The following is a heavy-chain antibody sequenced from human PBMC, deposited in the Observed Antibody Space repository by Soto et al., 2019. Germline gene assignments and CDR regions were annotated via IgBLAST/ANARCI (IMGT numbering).Heavy chain of an antibody. CDR2: ISTYNGNT. CDR1: GYGFMNYG. CDR3: ARGWDYTDYYGDF. J-gene: IGHJ4*02. D-gene: IGHD4-17*01. Sequence: QVQLVQSGPEVKKSGASVKVSCKASGYGFMNYGISWVRQAPGQGLEWMGWISTYNGNTDYAQKFRDRVTMTADASINTAYMELRNLRSDDTAVYYCARGWDYTDYYGDFWGQGTLVTVSS. V-gene: IGHV1-18*01.